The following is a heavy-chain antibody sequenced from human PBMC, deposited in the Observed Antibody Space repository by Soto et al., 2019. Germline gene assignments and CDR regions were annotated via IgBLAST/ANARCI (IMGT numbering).Heavy chain of an antibody. V-gene: IGHV3-49*01. D-gene: IGHD4-17*01. CDR1: GFTFGDYA. J-gene: IGHJ6*02. CDR3: ARHGGDYLFYYYYGMDV. CDR2: IRSKAYGGTT. Sequence: GGSLRLSCTASGFTFGDYAMSWFRQAPGKGLEWVGFIRSKAYGGTTEYSPSFQGQVTISADKSISTAYLQWSSLKASDTAMYYCARHGGDYLFYYYYGMDVWGQGTTVTVSS.